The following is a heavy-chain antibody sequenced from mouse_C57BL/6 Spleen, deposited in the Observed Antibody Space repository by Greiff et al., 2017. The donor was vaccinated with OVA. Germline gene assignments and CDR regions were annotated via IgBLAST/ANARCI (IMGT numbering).Heavy chain of an antibody. V-gene: IGHV1-61*01. CDR2: IYPSDSET. CDR3: ARMSWDEFAY. CDR1: GYTFTSYW. Sequence: QVQLQQPGAELVRPGSSVKLSCKASGYTFTSYWMAWVKQRPGQGLEWIGNIYPSDSETHYNQKFKDKATLTVDKSSSTAYMQLSSLTSEDSAVYYCARMSWDEFAYWGQGTLVTVSA. D-gene: IGHD4-1*01. J-gene: IGHJ3*01.